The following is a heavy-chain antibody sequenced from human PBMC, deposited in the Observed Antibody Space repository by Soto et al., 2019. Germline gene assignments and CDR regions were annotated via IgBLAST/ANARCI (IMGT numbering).Heavy chain of an antibody. Sequence: ASVKVSCKASGYTFSSYDINWVRQATGQGLEWMGWMNPNSGNTGYAQKFQGRVTMTRDTSISTAYLELSSMRAEDTAVYYCAIFLSGYYYIDYWGQGTLVTVSS. CDR1: GYTFSSYD. CDR2: MNPNSGNT. V-gene: IGHV1-8*01. CDR3: AIFLSGYYYIDY. D-gene: IGHD3-3*01. J-gene: IGHJ4*02.